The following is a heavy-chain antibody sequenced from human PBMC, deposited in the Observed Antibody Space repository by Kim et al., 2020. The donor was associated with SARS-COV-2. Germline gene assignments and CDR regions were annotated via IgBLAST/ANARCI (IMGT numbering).Heavy chain of an antibody. Sequence: SETLSLTCTVSGGSISSYYWSWIRQPPGKGLEWIGYIYYSGSTNYNPSLKSRVTISVDTSKNQFSLKLSSVTAADTAVYYCARDSSRWFTLHYGMVVWGQGTTVTVSS. J-gene: IGHJ6*02. CDR3: ARDSSRWFTLHYGMVV. CDR2: IYYSGST. D-gene: IGHD6-13*01. CDR1: GGSISSYY. V-gene: IGHV4-59*13.